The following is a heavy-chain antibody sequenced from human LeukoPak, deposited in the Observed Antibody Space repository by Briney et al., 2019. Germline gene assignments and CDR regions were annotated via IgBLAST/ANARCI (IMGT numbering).Heavy chain of an antibody. CDR3: AKLEQTFDFHY. V-gene: IGHV1-69*04. J-gene: IGHJ4*02. Sequence: SVKVSCKASGGTFSSYVISWVRQAPGQGLEWMGRIIPILGIANYAQKFQGRVTMTRDTSISTAFMELSRLKSDDTAVYYCAKLEQTFDFHYWGQGTLVTVSS. D-gene: IGHD3-10*01. CDR2: IIPILGIA. CDR1: GGTFSSYV.